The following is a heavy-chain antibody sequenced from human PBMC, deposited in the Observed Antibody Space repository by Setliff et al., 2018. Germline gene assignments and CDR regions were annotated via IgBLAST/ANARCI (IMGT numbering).Heavy chain of an antibody. CDR3: ARDGFEIVVVPAAIYYYYYMDV. CDR1: GYTFTSYA. V-gene: IGHV1-3*01. J-gene: IGHJ6*03. D-gene: IGHD2-2*01. CDR2: INAGNGNT. Sequence: ASVKVSCKASGYTFTSYAMHWVRQAPGQRLEWMGWINAGNGNTKYSQKFQGSVTITRDTSASTAYMELSSLRSEDTAVYYCARDGFEIVVVPAAIYYYYYMDVWG.